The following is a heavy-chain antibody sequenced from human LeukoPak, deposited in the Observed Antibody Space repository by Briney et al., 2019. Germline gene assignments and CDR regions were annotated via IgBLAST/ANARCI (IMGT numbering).Heavy chain of an antibody. V-gene: IGHV3-43*01. J-gene: IGHJ5*02. CDR1: GFTFDDYT. Sequence: GGSLRLSCAASGFTFDDYTMHWVRQAPGKGLEWVSLISWDGGSTYYADSVKGRFTISRDNSKNSLYLQMNSLRAEDTALYFCARISTTMIRGVTNWFDPWGQGTLVTVSS. D-gene: IGHD3-10*01. CDR2: ISWDGGST. CDR3: ARISTTMIRGVTNWFDP.